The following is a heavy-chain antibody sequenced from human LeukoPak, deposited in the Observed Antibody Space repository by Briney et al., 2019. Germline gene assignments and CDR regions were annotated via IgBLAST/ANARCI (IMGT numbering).Heavy chain of an antibody. J-gene: IGHJ5*02. Sequence: ASVTVSCKASGYTFTNYDINWVRQATGQGLEWMGWMNPNSGNTGYAQKFQGRVTMTRNTSISTAYMELSSLRSEDTAVYYCARSMVRGAPNWFDPWGQGTLVTVSS. V-gene: IGHV1-8*01. CDR3: ARSMVRGAPNWFDP. D-gene: IGHD3-10*01. CDR1: GYTFTNYD. CDR2: MNPNSGNT.